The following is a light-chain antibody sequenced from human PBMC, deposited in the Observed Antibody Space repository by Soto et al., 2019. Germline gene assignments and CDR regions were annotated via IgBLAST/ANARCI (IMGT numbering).Light chain of an antibody. J-gene: IGKJ1*01. V-gene: IGKV3D-15*01. CDR1: QSVSSN. CDR2: GAS. CDR3: QQYNNWPPWT. Sequence: EIVMTQSPATLSVSPGERATLSCRASQSVSSNLAWYQQKPGQAPRLLISGASTRATGIPARFSGSGSGTEFTLTISSLQSEDFAVYYCQQYNNWPPWTFGRGTKVDIK.